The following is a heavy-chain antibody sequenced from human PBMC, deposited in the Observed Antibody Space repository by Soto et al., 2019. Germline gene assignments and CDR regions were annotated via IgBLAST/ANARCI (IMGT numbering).Heavy chain of an antibody. Sequence: ASVKLSCKASGYTFTSYGISWVRQAPGEGLEWMGWISAYNGNTNYAQKLQGRVTMTTDTSTSTAYRELRSLRSDDTAVYYCARGVRGYYYFDYWGQGTRVTVSS. V-gene: IGHV1-18*04. CDR2: ISAYNGNT. CDR1: GYTFTSYG. D-gene: IGHD3-22*01. CDR3: ARGVRGYYYFDY. J-gene: IGHJ4*02.